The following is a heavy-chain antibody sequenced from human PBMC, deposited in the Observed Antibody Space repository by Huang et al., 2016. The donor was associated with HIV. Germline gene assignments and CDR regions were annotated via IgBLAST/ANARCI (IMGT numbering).Heavy chain of an antibody. D-gene: IGHD3-10*01. CDR2: ITSRSGSI. CDR3: ARFGSYYYGSGSYLDAFDI. CDR1: GFTFSTYN. J-gene: IGHJ3*02. V-gene: IGHV3-48*01. Sequence: EVQLMESGGGLVQPGGSLRLSCAASGFTFSTYNMNWVRQAPGNGLEVVSYITSRSGSIYYADSVKGRFTISRDNAKNSLYLQMNSLRAEDTAVYYCARFGSYYYGSGSYLDAFDIWGQGTMVTVSS.